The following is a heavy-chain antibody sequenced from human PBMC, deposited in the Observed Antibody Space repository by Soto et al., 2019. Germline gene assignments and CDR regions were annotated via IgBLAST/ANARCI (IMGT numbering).Heavy chain of an antibody. D-gene: IGHD3-22*01. CDR1: GFTFSDHY. J-gene: IGHJ4*02. V-gene: IGHV3-72*01. CDR2: TRNKANSYTT. CDR3: ARGSRGYDSSGYYFDY. Sequence: GGSLRLSCAASGFTFSDHYMDWVRQAPGKGLEWVGRTRNKANSYTTEYAASVKGRFTISRDDSKNSLYLQMNSLKTEDTAVYYCARGSRGYDSSGYYFDYWGQGTLVTVSS.